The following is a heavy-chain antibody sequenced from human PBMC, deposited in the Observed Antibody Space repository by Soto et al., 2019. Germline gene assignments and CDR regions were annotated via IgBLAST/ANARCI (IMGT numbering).Heavy chain of an antibody. CDR1: GYTFTSYG. J-gene: IGHJ3*02. CDR2: MNPNSGNT. Sequence: ASVKVSCKASGYTFTSYGINWVRQATGQGLEWMGWMNPNSGNTGYAQKFQGRVTMTRNTSISTAYMELSSLRSEDTAVYYCARLYCSGGSCYYHRAFDIWGQGTMVTVSS. D-gene: IGHD2-15*01. CDR3: ARLYCSGGSCYYHRAFDI. V-gene: IGHV1-8*02.